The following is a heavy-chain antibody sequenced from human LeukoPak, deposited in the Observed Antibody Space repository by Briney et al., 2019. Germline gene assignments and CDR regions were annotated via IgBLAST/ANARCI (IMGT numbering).Heavy chain of an antibody. J-gene: IGHJ3*02. CDR3: VRDILTGWAFDI. CDR2: INSDGINT. V-gene: IGHV3-74*01. CDR1: GFTFSNYW. Sequence: GGSLRLSCAASGFTFSNYWMHWVRQAPGKGPVWVSRINSDGINTSYADSVKGRFTISRDNAKNTLNLQMNSLRAEDTAVYYCVRDILTGWAFDIWGQGTMVTVSS. D-gene: IGHD3-9*01.